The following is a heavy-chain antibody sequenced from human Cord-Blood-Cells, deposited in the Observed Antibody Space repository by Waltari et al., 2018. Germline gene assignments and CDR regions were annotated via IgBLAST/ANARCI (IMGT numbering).Heavy chain of an antibody. CDR2: ISSSGSTI. CDR3: ARDLQYSSSSYFDY. D-gene: IGHD6-6*01. V-gene: IGHV3-48*03. CDR1: GFTFSRHE. Sequence: EVQLVGSGGGLVQPGGSLRLSCAASGFTFSRHEMHWLRQAPGKGLEWVSYISSSGSTIYYADSVKGRFTISRDNAKNSLYLQMNSLRAKDTAVDYCARDLQYSSSSYFDYWGQGTLVTVSS. J-gene: IGHJ4*02.